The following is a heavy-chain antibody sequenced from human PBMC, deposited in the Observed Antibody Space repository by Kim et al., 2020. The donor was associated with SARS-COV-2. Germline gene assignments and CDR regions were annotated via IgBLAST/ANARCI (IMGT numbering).Heavy chain of an antibody. V-gene: IGHV3-30*18. CDR3: AKDGSITMVRELYYYGM. J-gene: IGHJ6*01. Sequence: GGSLRLSCAASGFTFSSYGMHWVRQAPGKGLEWVAVISYDGSNKYYADSVKGRFTISRDNSKNTLYLQMNSLRAEDTAVYYCAKDGSITMVRELYYYGM. D-gene: IGHD3-10*01. CDR1: GFTFSSYG. CDR2: ISYDGSNK.